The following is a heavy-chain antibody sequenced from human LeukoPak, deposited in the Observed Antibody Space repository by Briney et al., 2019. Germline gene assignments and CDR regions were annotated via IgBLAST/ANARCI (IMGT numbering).Heavy chain of an antibody. Sequence: ASVKVSCNASGYTFTSYGISWVRQAPGQGLEWMGWISAYNGNTNYAQKLQGRVTMTTDTSTSTAYMELRSLRSDDTAVYYCALGYCSGGSCYDYYYMDVWGKGTTVTVSS. CDR3: ALGYCSGGSCYDYYYMDV. CDR1: GYTFTSYG. V-gene: IGHV1-18*01. D-gene: IGHD2-15*01. J-gene: IGHJ6*03. CDR2: ISAYNGNT.